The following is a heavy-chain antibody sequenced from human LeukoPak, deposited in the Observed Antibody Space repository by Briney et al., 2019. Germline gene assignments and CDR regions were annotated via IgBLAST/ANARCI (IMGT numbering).Heavy chain of an antibody. V-gene: IGHV4-4*07. D-gene: IGHD5-24*01. CDR2: IYTSGST. CDR3: ATGDGYNSFDY. CDR1: GGSLSSYY. J-gene: IGHJ4*02. Sequence: SETLSLTCTVSGGSLSSYYWSWIRQPAGKGLEWIGRIYTSGSTNYNSSLKSRVTMSVDTSKNQVSLKLSSVTAADTAVYYCATGDGYNSFDYWGQGTLVTVSS.